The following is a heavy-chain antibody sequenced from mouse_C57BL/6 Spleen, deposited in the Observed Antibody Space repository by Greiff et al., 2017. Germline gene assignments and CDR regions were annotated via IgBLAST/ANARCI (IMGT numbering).Heavy chain of an antibody. CDR2: IYPGDGDT. D-gene: IGHD1-1*01. J-gene: IGHJ2*01. CDR1: GYAFSSSW. Sequence: QVQLQQSGPELVKPGASVKISCKASGYAFSSSWMNWVKQRPGKGLEWIGRIYPGDGDTNYDGKFKGKATLTADKSSSTAYMQLSSLTSEDSAVYFCASPYYYGSSSVDYWGQGTTLTVSS. V-gene: IGHV1-82*01. CDR3: ASPYYYGSSSVDY.